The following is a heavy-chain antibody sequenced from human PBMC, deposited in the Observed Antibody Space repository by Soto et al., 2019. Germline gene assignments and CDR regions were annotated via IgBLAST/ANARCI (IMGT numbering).Heavy chain of an antibody. V-gene: IGHV2-5*02. CDR1: GFSLTTYDMG. CDR2: IYWDDDK. Sequence: QITLKESGPTLVRPAQTLTLTCAFSGFSLTTYDMGVAWISPPPGQALEWLALIYWDDDKRYSPSLKDRLAISKETSRNQVVLTITHMDPGDTATYFCAHAGDYDLLTFDHWGPGTLVTVSS. D-gene: IGHD4-17*01. CDR3: AHAGDYDLLTFDH. J-gene: IGHJ4*02.